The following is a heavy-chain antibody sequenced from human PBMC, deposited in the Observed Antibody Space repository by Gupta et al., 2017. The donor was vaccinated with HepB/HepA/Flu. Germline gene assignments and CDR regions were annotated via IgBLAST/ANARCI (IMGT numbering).Heavy chain of an antibody. J-gene: IGHJ4*02. Sequence: QEQLVESGGGLVKPGGSLRLSCVASGFTFGDHYINWVRQAPGKGLEWISHISATGSTRYYADSVKGRFTISRDNAANSWYLQMNSLKGEDTAVYYCARGHSTRRLWGQGTLVTVSS. CDR2: ISATGSTR. CDR1: GFTFGDHY. D-gene: IGHD1-1*01. CDR3: ARGHSTRRL. V-gene: IGHV3-11*04.